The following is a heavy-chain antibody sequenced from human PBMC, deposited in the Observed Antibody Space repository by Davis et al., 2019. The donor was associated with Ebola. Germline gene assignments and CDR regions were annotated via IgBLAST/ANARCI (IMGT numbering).Heavy chain of an antibody. V-gene: IGHV1-69*13. CDR1: GGTFSSYA. Sequence: SVKVSCKASGGTFSSYAISWVRQAPGQGLEWMGGIIPIFGTANYAQKFQGRVTITADESTNTAYMELSSLRSEDTAVYYCRSGGYYGSGSYDYWGQGTLVTVSS. CDR2: IIPIFGTA. CDR3: RSGGYYGSGSYDY. D-gene: IGHD3-10*01. J-gene: IGHJ4*02.